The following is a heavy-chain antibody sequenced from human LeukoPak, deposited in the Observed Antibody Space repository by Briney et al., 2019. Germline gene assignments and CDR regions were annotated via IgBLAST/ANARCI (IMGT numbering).Heavy chain of an antibody. V-gene: IGHV4-4*07. Sequence: ASETLSLTCTVSGGSINNYYWSWIRQPAWKGLEWIGRIYTSGSTNYNPSLKSRVTMSVDTSKNQFSLKLSSVTAADTAVYYCARGGYYDSSGLYFFDYWGQGTLVTVSS. J-gene: IGHJ4*02. CDR3: ARGGYYDSSGLYFFDY. CDR2: IYTSGST. D-gene: IGHD3-22*01. CDR1: GGSINNYY.